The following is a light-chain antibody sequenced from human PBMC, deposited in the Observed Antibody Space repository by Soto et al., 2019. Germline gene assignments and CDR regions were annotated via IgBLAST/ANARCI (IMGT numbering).Light chain of an antibody. CDR3: QQFGSSIPHT. V-gene: IGKV3-20*01. Sequence: ESVLTQSPGTLSLSPGERATLSCRASQSVSSNYLAWYQQKPGQAPRLLIYGASTRATGIPDRFSGSGSGTDFTLTISSLEFGDSAVYYCQQFGSSIPHTFGQGTKLEIK. J-gene: IGKJ2*01. CDR1: QSVSSNY. CDR2: GAS.